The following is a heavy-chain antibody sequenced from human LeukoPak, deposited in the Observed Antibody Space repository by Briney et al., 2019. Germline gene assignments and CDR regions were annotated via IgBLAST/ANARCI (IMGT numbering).Heavy chain of an antibody. V-gene: IGHV4-39*01. D-gene: IGHD5-24*01. Sequence: SETLSLTCIVSGSSISGSNYYWGWIRQPPGMGLEWIGSIFYSGRTYFNPSLKSRVTISVDTSKNQFSLRLSSVTAADTAVYYCARHEEEDGYNAKTLDYWGQGALVTVSS. J-gene: IGHJ4*02. CDR2: IFYSGRT. CDR1: GSSISGSNYY. CDR3: ARHEEEDGYNAKTLDY.